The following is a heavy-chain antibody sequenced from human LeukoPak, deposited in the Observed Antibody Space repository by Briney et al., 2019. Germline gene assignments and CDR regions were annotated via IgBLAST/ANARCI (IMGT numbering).Heavy chain of an antibody. D-gene: IGHD3-10*01. V-gene: IGHV3-23*01. J-gene: IGHJ4*02. CDR1: GFMFGTYA. Sequence: TAGSLRLSCAASGFMFGTYAMSWVRQAPGKGLEWVAAITATATTSYYADSVKGRFTISRDNSRNTLYLQMISLRADDTAIYYCAKDRRVRGYYFLGRGGYFDYWGQGSLVTVSS. CDR3: AKDRRVRGYYFLGRGGYFDY. CDR2: ITATATTS.